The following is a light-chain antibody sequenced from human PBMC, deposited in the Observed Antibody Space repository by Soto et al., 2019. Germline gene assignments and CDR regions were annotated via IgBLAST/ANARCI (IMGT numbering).Light chain of an antibody. CDR2: AAT. CDR1: QSISTY. CDR3: QQSYNTPLT. Sequence: DIQMTQSPSSLSASVGDRVTITCRASQSISTYLNWYQQKPGKAPKLLIYAATSLQSGVPTKFSGSGSVTDFILTISSLQPEDFATYYCQQSYNTPLTFGPGTKVDIK. J-gene: IGKJ3*01. V-gene: IGKV1-39*01.